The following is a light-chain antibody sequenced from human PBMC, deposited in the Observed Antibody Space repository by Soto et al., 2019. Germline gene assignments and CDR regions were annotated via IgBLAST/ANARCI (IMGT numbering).Light chain of an antibody. Sequence: EIVLTQSPGTLSLSPGERATLSCSASQSVSSSYLAWYQQKPGQAPRLLIYGASSRATGIPDRFSGSGSGTDFTLTISRLEPDDVAVYYCQQYGSSRTFGQGTKVEIK. J-gene: IGKJ1*01. CDR2: GAS. V-gene: IGKV3-20*01. CDR3: QQYGSSRT. CDR1: QSVSSSY.